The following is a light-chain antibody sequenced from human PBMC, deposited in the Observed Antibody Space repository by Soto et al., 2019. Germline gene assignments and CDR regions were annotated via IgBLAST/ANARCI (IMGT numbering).Light chain of an antibody. Sequence: NFMLTQPHSVSESPGKTVTISCTRSSGSIASNYVQWYQQRPGSAPTTVIYEDNQRPSGVPDRFSGSIDSSSNSASLTISGLKTEDGADFYCQSYDSSNQGVVFGGGTKLTVL. V-gene: IGLV6-57*04. J-gene: IGLJ2*01. CDR2: EDN. CDR1: SGSIASNY. CDR3: QSYDSSNQGVV.